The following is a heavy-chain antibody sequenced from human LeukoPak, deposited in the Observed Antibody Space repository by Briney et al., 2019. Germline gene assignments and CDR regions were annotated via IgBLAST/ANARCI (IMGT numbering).Heavy chain of an antibody. CDR2: IYSGGST. CDR1: GFTVSSNY. CDR3: ASLIESEGSSDY. V-gene: IGHV3-53*01. J-gene: IGHJ4*02. D-gene: IGHD2-15*01. Sequence: AGGSLRLSCAASGFTVSSNYMSWVRQAPGKGLEWVSVIYSGGSTYYADSVKGRFTISRDNSKNTLYLQMNSLRAEDTAVYYCASLIESEGSSDYWGQGTLVTVSS.